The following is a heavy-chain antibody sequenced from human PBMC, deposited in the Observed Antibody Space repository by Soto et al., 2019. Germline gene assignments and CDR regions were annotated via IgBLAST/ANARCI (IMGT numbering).Heavy chain of an antibody. J-gene: IGHJ4*02. D-gene: IGHD3-10*01. CDR1: GGSISSGGYY. Sequence: SETLSLTCTVSGGSISSGGYYWSWIRQHPGKGLEWIGYIYYSGSTYYNPSLKSRVTISVDTSKNQFSLKLSSVTAADTAVYYCASVWFGELLTHYYFDYWGQGTLVTVSS. CDR3: ASVWFGELLTHYYFDY. CDR2: IYYSGST. V-gene: IGHV4-31*03.